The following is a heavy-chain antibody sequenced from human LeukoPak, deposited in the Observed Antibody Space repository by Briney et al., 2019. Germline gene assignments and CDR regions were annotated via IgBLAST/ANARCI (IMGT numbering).Heavy chain of an antibody. V-gene: IGHV3-30*02. CDR1: GFTFSSYG. Sequence: SGGSLRLSCAASGFTFSSYGMHWVRQAPGKGLEWVAFIRYDGSNKYYADSVKGRFTISRDNSKNTLYLQMNSLRAEDTAVYYCAKSSGLGPAANNWFDPWGQGTQVTVSS. CDR3: AKSSGLGPAANNWFDP. D-gene: IGHD2-2*01. CDR2: IRYDGSNK. J-gene: IGHJ5*02.